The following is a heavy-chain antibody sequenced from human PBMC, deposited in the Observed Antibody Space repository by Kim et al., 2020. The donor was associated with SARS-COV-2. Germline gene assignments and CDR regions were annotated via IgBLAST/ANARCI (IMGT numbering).Heavy chain of an antibody. CDR3: ATRPGYNWNYDVGNWFDP. Sequence: ASVKVSCKVSGYTLTELSMHWVRQAPGKGLEWMGGFDPEDGETIYAQKFQGRVTMTEDTSTDTAYMELSSLRSEDTAVYYCATRPGYNWNYDVGNWFDPWGQGTLVTVSS. D-gene: IGHD1-7*01. CDR1: GYTLTELS. V-gene: IGHV1-24*01. J-gene: IGHJ5*02. CDR2: FDPEDGET.